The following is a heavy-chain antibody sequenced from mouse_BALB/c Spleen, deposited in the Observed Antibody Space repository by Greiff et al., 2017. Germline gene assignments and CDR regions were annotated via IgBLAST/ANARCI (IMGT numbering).Heavy chain of an antibody. J-gene: IGHJ2*01. Sequence: VQLQQSGPGLVKPSQSLSLTCTVTGYSITSDYAWHWIRQLPGNKLEWMGYISYSGSTSYNPSLKSRISITRDTSKNQFFLQLNSGTTEDTATYYGARGGSSFDYWGQGTTLTVSS. CDR1: GYSITSDYA. D-gene: IGHD1-1*01. CDR2: ISYSGST. CDR3: ARGGSSFDY. V-gene: IGHV3-2*02.